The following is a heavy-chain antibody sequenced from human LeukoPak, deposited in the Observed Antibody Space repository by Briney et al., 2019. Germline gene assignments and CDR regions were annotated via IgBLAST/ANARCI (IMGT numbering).Heavy chain of an antibody. J-gene: IGHJ4*02. CDR2: ISYDGGNI. CDR3: ARDPPFGSRWCQNYFNF. D-gene: IGHD6-19*01. Sequence: GGSLRLSCTPSGFTSQDYPMHWGRQAPGKGLEWVALISYDGGNIYYTDSVQGRFTISRYNSNKILYLQMNSLRLEDTAVYYCARDPPFGSRWCQNYFNFWGQGTLVTVSS. CDR1: GFTSQDYP. V-gene: IGHV3-30*04.